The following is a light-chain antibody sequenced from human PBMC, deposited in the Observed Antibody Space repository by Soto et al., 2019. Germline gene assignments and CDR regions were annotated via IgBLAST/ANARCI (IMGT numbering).Light chain of an antibody. Sequence: QSVLTQPPSASGSPGQSVTISCTGTSSDVGGYNYVSWYQQYPGKAPKLVIYDVSERPSGVPDRFSGSKSGNTASLTVSGLQAEDEADYYCCSYAGSTFVFGTGTKVTVL. CDR2: DVS. J-gene: IGLJ1*01. CDR3: CSYAGSTFV. CDR1: SSDVGGYNY. V-gene: IGLV2-8*01.